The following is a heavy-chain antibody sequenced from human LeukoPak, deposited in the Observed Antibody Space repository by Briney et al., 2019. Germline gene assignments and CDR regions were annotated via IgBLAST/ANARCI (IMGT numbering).Heavy chain of an antibody. J-gene: IGHJ4*02. V-gene: IGHV1-18*04. Sequence: ASVKVSCKASGYTFTSHGISWVRQAPGQGLEWMGWVSTYNGNTNYVPKYQGRVTMTTDTSTNTAYMELRSLRSDDTAVYYCARDVDTATDQINDYWGQGTLVTVSS. D-gene: IGHD5-18*01. CDR1: GYTFTSHG. CDR2: VSTYNGNT. CDR3: ARDVDTATDQINDY.